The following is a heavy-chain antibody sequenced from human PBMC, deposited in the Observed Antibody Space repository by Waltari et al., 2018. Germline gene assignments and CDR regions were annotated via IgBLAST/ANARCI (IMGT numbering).Heavy chain of an antibody. V-gene: IGHV4-4*07. Sequence: QVQLRVSGPGLLKPSETLSLTCSVSGGSLSSYYWNWIRQPAGKGLEWIGRMYFTGIMDYNPSLQSRVTMSVDTSKNQFFLNLTSVTAADTAVYYCATDGLSRSLSHWGQGALVTVSS. CDR3: ATDGLSRSLSH. CDR1: GGSLSSYY. CDR2: MYFTGIM. D-gene: IGHD6-19*01. J-gene: IGHJ4*02.